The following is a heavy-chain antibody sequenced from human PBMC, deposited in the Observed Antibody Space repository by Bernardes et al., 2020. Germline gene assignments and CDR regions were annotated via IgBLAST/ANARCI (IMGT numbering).Heavy chain of an antibody. Sequence: SGPTLVKPTQTLTLTCTFSGFPLSTSGVGVGWIRQPPGKALEWLALIYWNDDKRYSPSLKSRLTITKDTSKNQVVLTMTNMDPVDTATYYCAHSYVWGSYRLSRFDYWGQGTLVTVSS. CDR2: IYWNDDK. V-gene: IGHV2-5*01. J-gene: IGHJ4*02. CDR3: AHSYVWGSYRLSRFDY. D-gene: IGHD3-16*02. CDR1: GFPLSTSGVG.